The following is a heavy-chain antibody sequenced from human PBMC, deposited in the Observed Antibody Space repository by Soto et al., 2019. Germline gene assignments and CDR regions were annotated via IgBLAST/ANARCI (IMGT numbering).Heavy chain of an antibody. CDR2: INPNSGGT. J-gene: IGHJ4*02. CDR1: GYTFTGYY. D-gene: IGHD1-20*01. V-gene: IGHV1-2*02. CDR3: ARLWGITGTTDFDY. Sequence: KVSCKASGYTFTGYYMHWVRQAPGQGLEWMGWINPNSGGTNYAQKFQGRVTMTRDTSISTAYMELSRLRSDDTAVYYCARLWGITGTTDFDYWGQGTLVTVSS.